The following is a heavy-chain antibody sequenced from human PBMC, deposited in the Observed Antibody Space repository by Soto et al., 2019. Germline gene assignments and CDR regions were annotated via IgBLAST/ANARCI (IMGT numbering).Heavy chain of an antibody. D-gene: IGHD3-16*01. J-gene: IGHJ6*02. CDR3: ARDGGDYVWGYYYGMDV. Sequence: QVQLVQSGAEVKKPGSSVKVSCKASGGTFSSYAISWVRQAPGQGLEWMGGIIPIFGTANYAQKFQGRVTITADESTSTAYMELSSLRSEDTAVHYCARDGGDYVWGYYYGMDVWGQGTTVTVSS. CDR1: GGTFSSYA. CDR2: IIPIFGTA. V-gene: IGHV1-69*01.